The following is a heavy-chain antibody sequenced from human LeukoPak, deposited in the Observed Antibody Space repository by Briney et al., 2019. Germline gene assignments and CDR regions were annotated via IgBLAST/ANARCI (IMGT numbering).Heavy chain of an antibody. D-gene: IGHD3-22*01. CDR1: VGSISSSSYY. J-gene: IGHJ4*02. CDR3: ARVSVIVVVITTVSGYYFDY. V-gene: IGHV4-39*07. Sequence: SETLSLTCTVSVGSISSSSYYWGWIRQPPGKGLEWIGSIYYSGSTYYNPSLKSRVTISVDTSKNQFSLKLSSVTAADTAVYYCARVSVIVVVITTVSGYYFDYWGQGTLVTVSS. CDR2: IYYSGST.